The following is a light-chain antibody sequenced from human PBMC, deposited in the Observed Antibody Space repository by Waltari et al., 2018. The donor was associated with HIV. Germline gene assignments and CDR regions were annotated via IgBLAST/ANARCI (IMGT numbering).Light chain of an antibody. V-gene: IGKV1-NL1*01. CDR3: QQYYSIPPT. Sequence: DIQMTQFPSSLSASVGDRVTITCRASQGISNSLAWYQQKPGKAPNFLLYAASRLESGVPSRFSGSGSGTDYTLTISSLQPEDFGTYYCQQYYSIPPTFGQGTKVEIK. CDR1: QGISNS. J-gene: IGKJ1*01. CDR2: AAS.